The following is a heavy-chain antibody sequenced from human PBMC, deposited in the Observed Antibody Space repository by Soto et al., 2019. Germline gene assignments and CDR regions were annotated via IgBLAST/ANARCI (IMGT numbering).Heavy chain of an antibody. D-gene: IGHD3-22*01. CDR3: ARDGGWRSYYDSSGYYVPYYFDY. CDR1: GFTFSSYG. Sequence: QVQLVESGGGVVQPGRSLRLSCAASGFTFSSYGMHWVRQAPGKGLEWVAVIWYDGSNKYYVDSVKGRFTISRDNSKNTLYLQMNSLRAEDTAVYYCARDGGWRSYYDSSGYYVPYYFDYWGQGTLVTVSS. CDR2: IWYDGSNK. V-gene: IGHV3-33*01. J-gene: IGHJ4*02.